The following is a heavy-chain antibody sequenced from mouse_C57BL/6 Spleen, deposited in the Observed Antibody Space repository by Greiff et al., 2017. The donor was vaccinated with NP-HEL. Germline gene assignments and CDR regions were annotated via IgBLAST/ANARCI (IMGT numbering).Heavy chain of an antibody. CDR1: GFNIKDYY. CDR2: IDPEDGET. CDR3: ARPLLLRSYYFDY. Sequence: VHVKQSGAELVKPGASVKLSCTASGFNIKDYYMYWVKQRTEQGLEWIGRIDPEDGETKYAPKFQGKATITADTSSNTAYLQLSSLTSEDTAVYYCARPLLLRSYYFDYWGQGTTLTVSS. V-gene: IGHV14-2*01. J-gene: IGHJ2*01. D-gene: IGHD1-1*01.